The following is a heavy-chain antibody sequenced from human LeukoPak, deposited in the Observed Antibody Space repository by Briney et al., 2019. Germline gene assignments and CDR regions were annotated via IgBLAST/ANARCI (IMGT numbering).Heavy chain of an antibody. CDR3: ARGDTDWYSSGWYWFDP. J-gene: IGHJ5*02. D-gene: IGHD6-19*01. V-gene: IGHV1-8*01. Sequence: ASVKVSCKASGYTFTSYDINWVRQATGQGLEWMGWMNPNSGNTGYAQKFQGRVTMTRNTSISTAYMELSSLRSEDTAVYYCARGDTDWYSSGWYWFDPWGQGTLVTVSS. CDR2: MNPNSGNT. CDR1: GYTFTSYD.